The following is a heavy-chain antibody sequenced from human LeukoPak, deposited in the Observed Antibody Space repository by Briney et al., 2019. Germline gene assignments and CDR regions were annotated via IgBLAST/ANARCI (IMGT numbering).Heavy chain of an antibody. V-gene: IGHV5-51*01. CDR2: IYPGDSNI. J-gene: IGHJ4*02. CDR1: GYSFNSYW. D-gene: IGHD3-22*01. CDR3: ARRAYYESSGSYDC. Sequence: KISCKGSGYSFNSYWIGWVRQMPGKGLEWMGIIYPGDSNIRYSPSFQGQVTISADKSISTAYLQWNSLKAPDTAMYYCARRAYYESSGSYDCWGQGTLVTVSS.